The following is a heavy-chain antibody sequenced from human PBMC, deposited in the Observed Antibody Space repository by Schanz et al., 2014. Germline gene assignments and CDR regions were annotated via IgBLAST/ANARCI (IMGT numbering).Heavy chain of an antibody. CDR2: MSYDGSIK. CDR1: GFTFSSYG. D-gene: IGHD4-17*01. V-gene: IGHV3-33*01. J-gene: IGHJ4*02. CDR3: ARPRFDYGEVDY. Sequence: QVQLVESGGGVVQFGRSLRLSCVASGFTFSSYGMHWVRQAPGKGLEWVAAMSYDGSIKYYGDSVRGRFTISRDRFQNTLYLRMSSLRAEDTAVYYCARPRFDYGEVDYWGQGTLVTVSS.